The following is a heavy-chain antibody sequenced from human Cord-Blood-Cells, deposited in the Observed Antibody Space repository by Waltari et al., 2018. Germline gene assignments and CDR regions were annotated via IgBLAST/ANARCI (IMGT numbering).Heavy chain of an antibody. J-gene: IGHJ5*02. V-gene: IGHV4-39*07. D-gene: IGHD3-16*01. CDR2: IYYSGST. CDR1: AGSISSSSYY. CDR3: ARHVGSGGVKRTYNWFDP. Sequence: QLQLQESGPGLVKPSETLSLTCTVPAGSISSSSYYWGWTRQPPGKGLEWIGSIYYSGSTYYNPSLKSRVTISVDTSKNQFSLKLSSVTAADTAVYYCARHVGSGGVKRTYNWFDPWGQGTLVTVSS.